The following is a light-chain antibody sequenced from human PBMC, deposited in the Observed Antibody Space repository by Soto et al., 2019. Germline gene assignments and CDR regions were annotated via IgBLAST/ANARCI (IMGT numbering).Light chain of an antibody. CDR2: GAS. V-gene: IGKV3-20*01. CDR3: QQYATSPPT. J-gene: IGKJ4*01. Sequence: EIVLTQSPGTVSLSPGERATLSCRASQIISSNNLAWYQQKPGQAPRLLIYGASSRATGIPDKFSGSGSGTDFALTVSRLEPEDFAVYYCQQYATSPPTFGGGTKVEIK. CDR1: QIISSNN.